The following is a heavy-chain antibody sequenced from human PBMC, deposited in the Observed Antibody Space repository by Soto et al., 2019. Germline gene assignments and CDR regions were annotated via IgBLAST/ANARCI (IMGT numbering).Heavy chain of an antibody. CDR1: GCSFDAYT. Sequence: WRPMRVPCGAAGCSFDAYTMHWVRQAPEKGREGVSLMSWDGGSTYYADSVKGRFTISRDNSKNSLYLQMNSLRTEDNALYDYYYYNMDVWVQGTTVTVSS. CDR2: MSWDGGST. CDR3: YYYNMDV. J-gene: IGHJ6*02. V-gene: IGHV3-43*01.